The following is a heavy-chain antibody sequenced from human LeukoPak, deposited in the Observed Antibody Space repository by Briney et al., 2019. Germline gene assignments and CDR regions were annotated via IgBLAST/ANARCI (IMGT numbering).Heavy chain of an antibody. J-gene: IGHJ4*02. V-gene: IGHV3-23*01. Sequence: GGSLRLSCAASGFTFSNAWMSWVRQAPGKGLEWVSGISGSGDNTYYADSVKGRFTISRDNSKNTLYLQMNSLRAEDTAVYYCARVALGGFDYWGQGTLVTVSS. CDR2: ISGSGDNT. CDR3: ARVALGGFDY. CDR1: GFTFSNAW. D-gene: IGHD4-23*01.